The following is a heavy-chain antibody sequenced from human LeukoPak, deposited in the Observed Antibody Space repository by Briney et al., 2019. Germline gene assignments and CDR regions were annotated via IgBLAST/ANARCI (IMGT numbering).Heavy chain of an antibody. V-gene: IGHV4-34*01. J-gene: IGHJ4*02. CDR1: GGSISSYY. CDR3: ARPIAAATGHHPFDY. D-gene: IGHD6-25*01. CDR2: INHSGST. Sequence: SETLSLTCTVSGGSISSYYWSWLRQPPGKGLEWIGEINHSGSTNYNPSLKSRVTISVDTSKNQFSLKLSSVTAADTAVYYCARPIAAATGHHPFDYWGQGTLVTVSS.